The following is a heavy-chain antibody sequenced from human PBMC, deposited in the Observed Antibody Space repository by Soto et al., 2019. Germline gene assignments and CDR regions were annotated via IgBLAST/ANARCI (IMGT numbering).Heavy chain of an antibody. CDR1: GFMFSSYD. CDR3: VIGGPESSGISADDAFDI. V-gene: IGHV3-13*01. D-gene: IGHD6-19*01. CDR2: IGTAGDT. Sequence: EARLVESGGDLLQPGGFLRLSCAASGFMFSSYDMHWVRQGRGKGLEWVAAIGTAGDTYYLGSVKGRFTIYRENDKKSLNIPISDTRGEGTVFYWCVIGGPESSGISADDAFDIWGKGTVVTFSP. J-gene: IGHJ3*02.